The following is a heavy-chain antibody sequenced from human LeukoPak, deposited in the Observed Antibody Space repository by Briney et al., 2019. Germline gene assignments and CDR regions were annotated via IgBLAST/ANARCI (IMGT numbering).Heavy chain of an antibody. V-gene: IGHV3-21*01. J-gene: IGHJ2*01. CDR3: ARGGYTLYWYFDL. CDR2: ISSSSSYI. Sequence: GGSLRLSCAASGFTFSSYSMNWVRQAPGKGLEWVSSISSSSSYIYYADSVKGRFTISRDNAKNSLYLQMNSLSAEDTAVYYCARGGYTLYWYFDLWGRGTLVTVSS. D-gene: IGHD6-13*01. CDR1: GFTFSSYS.